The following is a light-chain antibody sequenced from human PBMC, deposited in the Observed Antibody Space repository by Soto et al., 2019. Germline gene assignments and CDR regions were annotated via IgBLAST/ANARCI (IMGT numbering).Light chain of an antibody. V-gene: IGLV1-40*01. J-gene: IGLJ1*01. CDR1: SSNIGAGYD. CDR3: QSYDSRLSNYV. Sequence: QSVLTQPPSVSGAPGQRVTISCTGSSSNIGAGYDVHWYQQLPGTAPKLLIYGNSNRPSGVPDRFSGSKSGTSASLAITGLQAEDEADYYCQSYDSRLSNYVFGTGTKVTVL. CDR2: GNS.